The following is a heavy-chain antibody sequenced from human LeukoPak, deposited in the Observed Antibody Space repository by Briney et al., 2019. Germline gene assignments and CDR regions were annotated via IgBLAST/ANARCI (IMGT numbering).Heavy chain of an antibody. Sequence: SVKVSCKSSGGTFSSYAISWVRQAPGHRLEWMGGIIPIFGTANYAQKFQGRVTITADKSTSTAYMELSRLRSEDTAVYYCARTYSGSYGYFDYWGQGNLVTVSS. D-gene: IGHD1-26*01. CDR1: GGTFSSYA. CDR3: ARTYSGSYGYFDY. V-gene: IGHV1-69*06. J-gene: IGHJ4*02. CDR2: IIPIFGTA.